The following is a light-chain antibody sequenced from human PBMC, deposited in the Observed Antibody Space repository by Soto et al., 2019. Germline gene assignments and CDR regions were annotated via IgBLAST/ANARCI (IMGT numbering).Light chain of an antibody. J-gene: IGKJ5*01. V-gene: IGKV3D-20*02. CDR3: QQRSNWPPIT. CDR2: GAS. CDR1: QTVSSNY. Sequence: EIVLTQSPGTLSLSPWERATLSCRASQTVSSNYLAWYQQKPGQAPRLLIYGASSRATGIPARFSGSGSGTDFTLTISSLEPQDFAVYYCQQRSNWPPITFGQGTRLEIK.